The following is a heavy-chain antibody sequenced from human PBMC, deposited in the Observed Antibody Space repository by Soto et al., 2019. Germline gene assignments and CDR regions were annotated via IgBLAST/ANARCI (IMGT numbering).Heavy chain of an antibody. CDR2: IYPGDSDT. J-gene: IGHJ6*01. Sequence: RQKTGQGLEWMGIIYPGDSDTRYSPSFQGQVTISADKSISTAYLQWSSLKASDTAMYYCARHMVVTSKDRPTSYV. D-gene: IGHD5-12*01. V-gene: IGHV5-51*01. CDR3: ARHMVVTSKDRPTSYV.